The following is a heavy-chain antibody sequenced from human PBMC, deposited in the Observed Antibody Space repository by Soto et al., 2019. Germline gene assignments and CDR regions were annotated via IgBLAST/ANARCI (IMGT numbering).Heavy chain of an antibody. Sequence: PGGSLRLSCEAFGFSFSSYSMYWVRQAPGKGLVWVSLITGSGTFTYYGDSVKGRFTISRDNAKNSLYLQMNSLRADDTAVYYCVRDVNGDSAPFWGQGTLVTVSS. V-gene: IGHV3-48*01. CDR1: GFSFSSYS. J-gene: IGHJ4*02. D-gene: IGHD1-1*01. CDR3: VRDVNGDSAPF. CDR2: ITGSGTFT.